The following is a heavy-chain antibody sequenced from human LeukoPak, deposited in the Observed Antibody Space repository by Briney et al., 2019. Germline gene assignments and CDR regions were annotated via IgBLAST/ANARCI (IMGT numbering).Heavy chain of an antibody. CDR1: GGSISRYY. CDR3: ARDGGYPLGAFDI. D-gene: IGHD6-13*01. V-gene: IGHV4-59*01. Sequence: SETLSLTCTVSGGSISRYYWSWIRQPPGKGLEWIGHIYYSASTNYNPSLKSRATISLDTSKNQFSLKLSSVTAADTAVYYCARDGGYPLGAFDIWGQGTMVTVSS. J-gene: IGHJ3*02. CDR2: IYYSAST.